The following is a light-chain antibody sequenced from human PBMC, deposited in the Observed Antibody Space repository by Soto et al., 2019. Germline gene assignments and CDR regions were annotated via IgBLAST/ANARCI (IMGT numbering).Light chain of an antibody. CDR2: GVS. CDR1: QSVSSNY. J-gene: IGKJ4*01. Sequence: EVVLTQSPGTLSLSPGESATLSCRASQSVSSNYLAWYQQKPGQAPRLHIYGVSTRATGIPDRFSGSGSGTDFSLTIRRLEPEDFALYYCQQYFTSPLTFGGGTKVEIK. V-gene: IGKV3-20*01. CDR3: QQYFTSPLT.